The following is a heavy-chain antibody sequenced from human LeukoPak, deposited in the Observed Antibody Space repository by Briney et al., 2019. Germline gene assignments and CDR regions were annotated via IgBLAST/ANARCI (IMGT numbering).Heavy chain of an antibody. V-gene: IGHV1-46*01. CDR1: GYTFTSYY. CDR2: INPSGGST. Sequence: ASVEVSCKASGYTFTSYYMHWVRQAPGQGLEWMGIINPSGGSTSYAQKFQGRVTMTRDTSTSTVYMELSSLRSEDTAVYYCARDAYYYYDSSGYYQYYFDYWGQGALVTVSS. CDR3: ARDAYYYYDSSGYYQYYFDY. J-gene: IGHJ4*02. D-gene: IGHD3-22*01.